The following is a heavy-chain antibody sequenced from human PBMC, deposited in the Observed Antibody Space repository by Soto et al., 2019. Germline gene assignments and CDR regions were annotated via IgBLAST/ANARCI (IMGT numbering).Heavy chain of an antibody. D-gene: IGHD1-26*01. CDR1: GGTFSSYT. Sequence: QVQLVQSGAEVKKPGSSVKVSCKASGGTFSSYTISWVRQAPGQGLEWMGRIIPILGIANYAQKFQGRVTITADKFTSTAYMELSSLRSEDTAVYYCARGLAGEGGDYWGQGTLVTVSS. J-gene: IGHJ4*02. CDR2: IIPILGIA. V-gene: IGHV1-69*02. CDR3: ARGLAGEGGDY.